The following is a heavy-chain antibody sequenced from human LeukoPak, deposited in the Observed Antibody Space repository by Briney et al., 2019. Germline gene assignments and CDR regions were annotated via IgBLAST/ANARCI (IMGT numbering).Heavy chain of an antibody. V-gene: IGHV3-33*03. Sequence: GRSLRLSCAASGFTFSSYGMHWVRQAPGKGLEWVAVIWYDGSNKYYADSVKGRFTISRDNAKNTLYLQMNSLTAEDTAVYYCASGFCSGGSCHTTNSPFDYWGQGTLVTVSS. CDR3: ASGFCSGGSCHTTNSPFDY. J-gene: IGHJ4*02. D-gene: IGHD2-15*01. CDR2: IWYDGSNK. CDR1: GFTFSSYG.